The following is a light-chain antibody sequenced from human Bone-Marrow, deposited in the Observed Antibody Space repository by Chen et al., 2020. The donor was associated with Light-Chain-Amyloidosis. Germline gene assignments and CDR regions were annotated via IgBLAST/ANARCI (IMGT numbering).Light chain of an antibody. Sequence: SYVLTQPSSVSVATGQTATLACGGNNIGSTSVHGYQQTPGQAPLLVVYDDSDRPSGIPERLSGSNSGNTATLTISRVEAGDEADYYCQVWDRSSDRPVFGGGTKLTVL. J-gene: IGLJ3*02. V-gene: IGLV3-21*02. CDR1: NIGSTS. CDR2: DDS. CDR3: QVWDRSSDRPV.